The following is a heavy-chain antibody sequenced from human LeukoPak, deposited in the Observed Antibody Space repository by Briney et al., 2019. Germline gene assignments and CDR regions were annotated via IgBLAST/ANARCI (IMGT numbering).Heavy chain of an antibody. D-gene: IGHD2-15*01. CDR3: ARDKIGCSGGSCYPTGMDV. CDR2: INAGNGNT. CDR1: GYTFTSYA. V-gene: IGHV1-3*01. J-gene: IGHJ6*02. Sequence: ASVKVSFKASGYTFTSYAMHWVRQAPGQRLEGMGWINAGNGNTKYSQKFQGRVTITRDTSASTAYMELSSLRSEDTAVYYCARDKIGCSGGSCYPTGMDVWGQGTTVTVSS.